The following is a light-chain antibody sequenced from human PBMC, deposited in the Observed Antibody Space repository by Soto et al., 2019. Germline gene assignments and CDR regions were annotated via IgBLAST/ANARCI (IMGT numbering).Light chain of an antibody. Sequence: QSALTQPASVSGSPGQSITISCTGTSSDGDDYKDVSWYQQHPGKAPKLMIYEVKYRPPGVSDRFSGSKSGNTASLTISGLQAEDEADYYWSSYTTSSTVFGTGTKVTVL. CDR1: SSDGDDYKD. J-gene: IGLJ1*01. V-gene: IGLV2-14*01. CDR3: SSYTTSSTV. CDR2: EVK.